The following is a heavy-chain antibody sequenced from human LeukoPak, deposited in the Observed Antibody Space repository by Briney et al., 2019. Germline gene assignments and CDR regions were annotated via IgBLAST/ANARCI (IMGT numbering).Heavy chain of an antibody. V-gene: IGHV3-30*18. CDR2: ISYDGSNK. CDR1: GFSFNSYA. Sequence: PGRSLRLSCAASGFSFNSYAFHWVRQAPGKGLEWVAVISYDGSNKYYADSVKGRFTISRDNSKNTLYLQMNSLRAEDTAVYYCAKSSHGVRQRSLMDVWGQGTTVTVSS. CDR3: AKSSHGVRQRSLMDV. D-gene: IGHD2-8*01. J-gene: IGHJ6*02.